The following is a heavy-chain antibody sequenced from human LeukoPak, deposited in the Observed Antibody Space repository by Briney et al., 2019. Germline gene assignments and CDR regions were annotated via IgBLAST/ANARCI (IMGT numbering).Heavy chain of an antibody. V-gene: IGHV3-11*04. J-gene: IGHJ4*02. CDR3: ARDGSYWFFDY. Sequence: GGSLRLSCAVSGFTFTDTYMTWIRQAPGKGLESLSYISPSGTDISYADSVKGRFTISRDNAKNSLYLQMNSLRAEDTAVYYCARDGSYWFFDYWGQGTLVTVSS. CDR1: GFTFTDTY. CDR2: ISPSGTDI. D-gene: IGHD1-26*01.